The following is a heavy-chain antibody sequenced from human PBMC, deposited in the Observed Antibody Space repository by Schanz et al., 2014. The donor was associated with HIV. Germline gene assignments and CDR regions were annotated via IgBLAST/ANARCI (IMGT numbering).Heavy chain of an antibody. CDR3: AKDRNYYDSRYRGKGNYYYYYGMDV. V-gene: IGHV3-30*18. J-gene: IGHJ6*02. D-gene: IGHD3-22*01. CDR2: ISYDGSRK. Sequence: QVQLVESGGGVVQPGRSLRVSCAASGFTFNSYGMHWVRQAPGKGLEWVAVISYDGSRKHFADSVKGRFTISRDNSKNTLYLQMKSLIAEDTAVYYCAKDRNYYDSRYRGKGNYYYYYGMDVWGQGTTVTVSS. CDR1: GFTFNSYG.